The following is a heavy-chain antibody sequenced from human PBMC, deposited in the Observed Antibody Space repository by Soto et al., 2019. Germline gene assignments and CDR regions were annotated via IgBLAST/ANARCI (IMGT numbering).Heavy chain of an antibody. CDR3: ARGPPVLGLRWAQEDYGMDV. V-gene: IGHV1-46*01. CDR2: INPSGGST. J-gene: IGHJ6*02. Sequence: GASVKVSCKASGYTFTSYYMHWVRQAPGQGLEWMGIINPSGGSTSYAQKFQGRVTMTRDTSTSTVYMELSSLRSEDTAVYYCARGPPVLGLRWAQEDYGMDVWGQGTTVTVSS. D-gene: IGHD5-12*01. CDR1: GYTFTSYY.